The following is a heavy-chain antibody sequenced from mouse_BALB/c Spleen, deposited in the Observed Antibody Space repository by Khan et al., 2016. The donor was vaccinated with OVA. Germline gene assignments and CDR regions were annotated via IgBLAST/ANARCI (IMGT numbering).Heavy chain of an antibody. CDR1: GYTFTSYT. V-gene: IGHV1-4*01. D-gene: IGHD2-14*01. J-gene: IGHJ3*01. CDR3: ARDGAYYRNDGWFAY. CDR2: INPSSGYN. Sequence: QVQLQQSGAELARPGASVKMSCKASGYTFTSYTIHWIKQRPGQGLEWIGYINPSSGYNNYNQKFKDKATLTADKSSTTAYMQLSSLTSDDSAVYYCARDGAYYRNDGWFAYWGQGTLVTVSA.